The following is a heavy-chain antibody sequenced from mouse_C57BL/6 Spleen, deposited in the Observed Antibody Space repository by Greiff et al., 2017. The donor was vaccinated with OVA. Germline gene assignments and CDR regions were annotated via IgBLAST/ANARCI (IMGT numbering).Heavy chain of an antibody. V-gene: IGHV1-67*01. CDR3: ARVAPYGNLSYWYFDV. D-gene: IGHD2-1*01. J-gene: IGHJ1*03. Sequence: QVQLQQSGPELVRPGVSVKISCKGSGYTFTDYAMHWVKQSHAKSLEWIGVISTYYGDASYNQKFTDKATMTVDKTSSTDYMELARLTYQDSAVYYCARVAPYGNLSYWYFDVWGTGTTVTVSS. CDR1: GYTFTDYA. CDR2: ISTYYGDA.